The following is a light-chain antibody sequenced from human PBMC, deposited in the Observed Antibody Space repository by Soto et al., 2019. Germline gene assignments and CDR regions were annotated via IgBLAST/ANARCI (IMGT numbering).Light chain of an antibody. CDR3: QQYDNLSFA. Sequence: DIQMTQSPSSLSASVGDRVTITCQATQDISNYLNWYQQKPGKAPTLLIYDASNSETGVPSRFSGSGSGTDFTFTISSLQPEDLAPYYWQQYDNLSFAFGPGTKVDIK. V-gene: IGKV1-33*01. J-gene: IGKJ3*01. CDR1: QDISNY. CDR2: DAS.